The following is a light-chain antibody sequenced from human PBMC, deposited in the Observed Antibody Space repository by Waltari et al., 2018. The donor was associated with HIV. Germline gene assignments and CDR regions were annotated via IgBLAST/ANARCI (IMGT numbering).Light chain of an antibody. V-gene: IGKV3D-7*01. Sequence: EIVMTQSPATLSLSPGERATLSCRASQSISSNYLSWDQQKPGQAPRLLIYGASTRATGIPARFSGSGSGTDFTLTISSLQPEDFAVYYCQQDYSFTFGPGTKVDIK. CDR3: QQDYSFT. CDR2: GAS. J-gene: IGKJ3*01. CDR1: QSISSNY.